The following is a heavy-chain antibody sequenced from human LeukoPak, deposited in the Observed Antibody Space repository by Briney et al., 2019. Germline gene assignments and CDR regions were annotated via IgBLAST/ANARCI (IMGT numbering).Heavy chain of an antibody. CDR2: INHSGST. V-gene: IGHV4-34*01. J-gene: IGHJ4*02. CDR1: GGSFSGYY. D-gene: IGHD2-2*02. CDR3: ASQEGYCSSTSCYTSDY. Sequence: SETLSLTCAVYGGSFSGYYWSWIRQPPGKGLEWIGEINHSGSTNYNPSLKSRVTISVDTSKNQFSLKLSSVTAADTAVYYCASQEGYCSSTSCYTSDYWGQGTLVTVSS.